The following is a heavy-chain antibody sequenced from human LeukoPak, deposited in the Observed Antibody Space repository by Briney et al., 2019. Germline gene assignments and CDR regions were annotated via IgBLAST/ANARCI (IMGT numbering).Heavy chain of an antibody. J-gene: IGHJ4*02. CDR2: INPNSGGT. V-gene: IGHV1-2*02. D-gene: IGHD3-16*02. CDR3: ARVRADYDYVWGSYPFDY. CDR1: GYTFTGYY. Sequence: ASVKVSCKASGYTFTGYYMHWVRQAPGQGLEWMGWINPNSGGTNYAQKFQGRVTMTRDTSISTAYMELSRLRSDDTAVYYCARVRADYDYVWGSYPFDYWGQGTLVTVSS.